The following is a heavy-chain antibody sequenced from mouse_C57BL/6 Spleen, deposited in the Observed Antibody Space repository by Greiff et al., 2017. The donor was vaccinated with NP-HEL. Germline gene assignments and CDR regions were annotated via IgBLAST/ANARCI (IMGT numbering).Heavy chain of an antibody. J-gene: IGHJ4*01. CDR2: IYPGSGST. V-gene: IGHV1-55*01. Sequence: VQLQQPGAELVKPGASVKMSCKASGYTFTSYWITWVKQRPGQGLEWIGDIYPGSGSTNYNEKFKSKATLTVDKSSSTAYMQLSSLTSEDSAVYYCARGISRGAMDYWGQGTSVTVSS. CDR3: ARGISRGAMDY. CDR1: GYTFTSYW.